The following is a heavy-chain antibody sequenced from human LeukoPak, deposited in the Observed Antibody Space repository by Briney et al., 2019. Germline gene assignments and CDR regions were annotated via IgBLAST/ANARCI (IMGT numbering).Heavy chain of an antibody. Sequence: GGSLRLSCAASGFTFSSYSMNWVRQAPGKGLEWVSSISFSGSYIYYADSVKGRFTISRDNAKNSVYLQMNSLRDDDTAVYYCARILDSAWGELGYWGQGTLVTVSS. D-gene: IGHD6-19*01. CDR2: ISFSGSYI. CDR1: GFTFSSYS. CDR3: ARILDSAWGELGY. V-gene: IGHV3-21*01. J-gene: IGHJ4*02.